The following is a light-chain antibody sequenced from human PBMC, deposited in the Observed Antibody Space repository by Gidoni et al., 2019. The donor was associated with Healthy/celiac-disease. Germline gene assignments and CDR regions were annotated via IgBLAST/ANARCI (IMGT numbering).Light chain of an antibody. CDR1: QSISSY. J-gene: IGKJ2*01. V-gene: IGKV1-39*01. CDR2: AAS. Sequence: DIQMTHSPSSLSASVRDRVTITCRASQSISSYLNWYQQKPGKAPKLLIYAASSLQRGVPSRFSGSGSGTDFTLTISSLQPEDFATYYCQQSYSTPYTFGQGTKLEIK. CDR3: QQSYSTPYT.